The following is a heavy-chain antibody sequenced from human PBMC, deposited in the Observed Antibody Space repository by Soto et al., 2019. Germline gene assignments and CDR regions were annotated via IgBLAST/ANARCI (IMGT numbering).Heavy chain of an antibody. CDR3: ASSSWVRGLRYDAFDI. CDR1: GFTFSSYD. Sequence: GGSLRLSCAASGFTFSSYDMHWVRQATGKGLEWVSAIGTAGDTYYPGSVKGRFTISRENAKNSLYLQMNSLRSEDTAVYYCASSSWVRGLRYDAFDIWGQGTMVTVSS. V-gene: IGHV3-13*01. CDR2: IGTAGDT. D-gene: IGHD3-10*01. J-gene: IGHJ3*02.